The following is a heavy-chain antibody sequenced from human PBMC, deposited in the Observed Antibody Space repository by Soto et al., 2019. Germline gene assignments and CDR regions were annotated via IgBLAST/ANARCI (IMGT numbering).Heavy chain of an antibody. CDR1: GFTFSSDA. J-gene: IGHJ6*02. CDR2: ISGSGGST. Sequence: PGGSLRLSCGASGFTFSSDAMSWVRQAPGKGLEWVSAISGSGGSTYYADSVKGRFTISRDNSKNTLYLQMNSLRAEDTAVYYCAKEGDGYNSNYYYYGMDVWGQGTTVTVSS. V-gene: IGHV3-23*01. CDR3: AKEGDGYNSNYYYYGMDV. D-gene: IGHD5-12*01.